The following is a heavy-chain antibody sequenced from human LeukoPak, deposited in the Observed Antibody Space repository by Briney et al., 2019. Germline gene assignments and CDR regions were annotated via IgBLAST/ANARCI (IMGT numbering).Heavy chain of an antibody. J-gene: IGHJ2*01. D-gene: IGHD5-12*01. CDR2: IYYSGST. CDR1: GGSISSYY. Sequence: SETLSLTCTVSGGSISSYYWSWIRQPPGKGLEWIGYIYYSGSTNYNPSLKSRVTISVDTSKNQFSLKLSSVTAADTAVYYCARSYGVIVATGLYFDLWGRGTLVTVSS. V-gene: IGHV4-59*01. CDR3: ARSYGVIVATGLYFDL.